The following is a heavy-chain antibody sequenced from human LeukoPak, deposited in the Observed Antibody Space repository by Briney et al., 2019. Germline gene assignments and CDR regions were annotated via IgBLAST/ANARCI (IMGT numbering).Heavy chain of an antibody. CDR3: ARDGVSGVCNY. V-gene: IGHV1-18*01. Sequence: ASVKVSCKASGYTFSSYAMNWVRQAPGQGLEWMGWISTYNGNTNYAQKLQGRVTMSTDTSTSTAYMELRSLRSDDTAVYYCARDGVSGVCNYWDQGTLVTVSS. J-gene: IGHJ4*02. CDR1: GYTFSSYA. CDR2: ISTYNGNT. D-gene: IGHD3-3*01.